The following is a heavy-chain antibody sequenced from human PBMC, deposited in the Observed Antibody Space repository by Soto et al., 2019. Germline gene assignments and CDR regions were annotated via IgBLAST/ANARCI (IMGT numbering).Heavy chain of an antibody. D-gene: IGHD3-22*01. J-gene: IGHJ4*02. CDR1: GFTVSNNY. CDR3: ARERDKSGYILAY. V-gene: IGHV3-53*01. CDR2: IYTGGNT. Sequence: EVQLVESGGGLVQPGGSLRLSCAASGFTVSNNYMTWVRQAPGKGLEWVSVIYTGGNTFYTDSVKGRFTISRDNSKNTLYLQMNSLRAEDTAVYYCARERDKSGYILAYWGQGTLVTVSS.